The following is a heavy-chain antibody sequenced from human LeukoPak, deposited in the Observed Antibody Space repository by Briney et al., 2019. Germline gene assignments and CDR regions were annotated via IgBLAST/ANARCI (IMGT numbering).Heavy chain of an antibody. D-gene: IGHD3-3*01. Sequence: GGSLRLSCAASGFTFSSYAMSWVRQAPGKGLEWVSAISGSGGSTYYAESVKGRFTISRDNSKNTLYLPTNSLRAEDTAVYYCAKDRSGWVRAKGDTSWYLDLWGRGTMVTVSS. CDR1: GFTFSSYA. CDR3: AKDRSGWVRAKGDTSWYLDL. CDR2: ISGSGGST. J-gene: IGHJ2*01. V-gene: IGHV3-23*01.